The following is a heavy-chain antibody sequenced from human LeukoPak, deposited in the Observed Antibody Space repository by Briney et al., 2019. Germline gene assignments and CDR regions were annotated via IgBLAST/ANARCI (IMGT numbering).Heavy chain of an antibody. J-gene: IGHJ3*02. CDR2: MNPNSGGT. Sequence: ASVKVSCKASGYTFTSYDINWVRQATGQGLEWMGWMNPNSGGTNYAQKFQGRVTMTRDTSISTAYMELSRLRSDDTAVYYCARDFSVKAFDIWGQGTMVTVSS. CDR1: GYTFTSYD. CDR3: ARDFSVKAFDI. D-gene: IGHD2/OR15-2a*01. V-gene: IGHV1-2*02.